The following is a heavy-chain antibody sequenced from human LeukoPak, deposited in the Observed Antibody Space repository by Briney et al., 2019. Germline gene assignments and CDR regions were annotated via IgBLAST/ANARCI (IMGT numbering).Heavy chain of an antibody. J-gene: IGHJ4*02. V-gene: IGHV3-23*01. CDR1: GFTFSSYA. CDR3: ANVGYYDSSGYYFL. CDR2: ISGSGGST. Sequence: GGSLRLSCAASGFTFSSYAMSWVRQAPGKGLEWVSAISGSGGSTYYAASVKGRFTISRDNSKNTLYLQMNSLRAEDTAVYYCANVGYYDSSGYYFLWGQGTLVTVSS. D-gene: IGHD3-22*01.